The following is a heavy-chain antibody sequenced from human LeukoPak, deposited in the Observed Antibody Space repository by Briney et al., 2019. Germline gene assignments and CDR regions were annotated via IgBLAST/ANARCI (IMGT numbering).Heavy chain of an antibody. CDR1: GGSISSGGYS. V-gene: IGHV4-30-4*07. D-gene: IGHD4-17*01. J-gene: IGHJ3*02. Sequence: SETLSLTCAVSGGSISSGGYSWSWIRQPPGKGLEWIGYIYYSGSTYYNPSLKSRVTISVDTSKNQFSLKLSSVTAADTAVYYCARRRKEASDYGDYPDAFDIWGQGTMVTVSS. CDR2: IYYSGST. CDR3: ARRRKEASDYGDYPDAFDI.